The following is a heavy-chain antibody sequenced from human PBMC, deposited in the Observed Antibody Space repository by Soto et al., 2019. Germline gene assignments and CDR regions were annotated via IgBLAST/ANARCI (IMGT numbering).Heavy chain of an antibody. V-gene: IGHV4-59*08. CDR3: ARHAGGGPYY. Sequence: QVQLQESGPGLVKPSETLSLTCSVSGGSINSYYWSWIRQPPGKGLEWIGYIFYSGSTKYNPSLKSRITISVDRPKNQFSLKLSSVTAADTAVYYCARHAGGGPYYWGQGTLVTVSS. CDR1: GGSINSYY. J-gene: IGHJ4*02. CDR2: IFYSGST. D-gene: IGHD3-10*01.